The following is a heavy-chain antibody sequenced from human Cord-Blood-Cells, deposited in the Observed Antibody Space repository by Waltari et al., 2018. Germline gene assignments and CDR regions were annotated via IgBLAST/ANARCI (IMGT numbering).Heavy chain of an antibody. D-gene: IGHD2-15*01. CDR2: INPNSGGT. V-gene: IGHV1-2*04. Sequence: GAEVKKPGASVKVSCKASGYTFTGYYMHWVRQAPGQGLEWMGWINPNSGGTNYAQKFQGWVTLTRDTSISTAYMELSRLRSDDTAVYYCARGHCSGGSCYLPPYYYYGTDVWGQGTTVTVSS. CDR3: ARGHCSGGSCYLPPYYYYGTDV. J-gene: IGHJ6*02. CDR1: GYTFTGYY.